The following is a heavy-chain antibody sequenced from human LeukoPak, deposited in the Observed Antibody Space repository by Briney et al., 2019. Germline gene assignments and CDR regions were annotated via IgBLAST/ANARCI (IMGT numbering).Heavy chain of an antibody. J-gene: IGHJ6*02. V-gene: IGHV3-9*01. Sequence: PGGSLRLSCAASGFTFDDYAMHWARQAPGKGLEWVSGISWNSGSIGYADSVKGRFTISRDNAKNSLYLQMNSLRAEDTAVYYCARGRQQLVFDGMDVWGQGTTVTVSS. CDR3: ARGRQQLVFDGMDV. CDR2: ISWNSGSI. CDR1: GFTFDDYA. D-gene: IGHD6-13*01.